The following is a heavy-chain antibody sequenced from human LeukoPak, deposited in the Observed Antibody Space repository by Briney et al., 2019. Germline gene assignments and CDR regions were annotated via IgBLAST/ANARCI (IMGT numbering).Heavy chain of an antibody. V-gene: IGHV4-34*01. D-gene: IGHD3-16*01. Sequence: SETLSLTCAVYGGSFSGYYWSWIRQPPGKGLEWIGEINHSGSTNYNPSLKSRVTISVDTSKNQFSLKLSSVTAADTAVYYCAGGEYYDYVWGSYHYYYYMDVWGKGTTVTVSS. CDR2: INHSGST. CDR1: GGSFSGYY. CDR3: AGGEYYDYVWGSYHYYYYMDV. J-gene: IGHJ6*03.